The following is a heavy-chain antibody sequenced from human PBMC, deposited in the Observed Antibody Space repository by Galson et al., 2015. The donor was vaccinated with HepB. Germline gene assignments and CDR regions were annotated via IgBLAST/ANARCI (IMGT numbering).Heavy chain of an antibody. CDR3: ARHGYYDSRDYYYTNFDC. CDR1: GFTFSDYA. V-gene: IGHV3-49*04. J-gene: IGHJ4*02. D-gene: IGHD3-22*01. CDR2: IRSKTYGGTT. Sequence: SLRLSCAASGFTFSDYAMSWVRQTPGKGLELVGFIRSKTYGGTTKYAASVKGRFTISRDDSKSIAYLQMNSLKTEDTAVYYCARHGYYDSRDYYYTNFDCWGQGTVVTVSS.